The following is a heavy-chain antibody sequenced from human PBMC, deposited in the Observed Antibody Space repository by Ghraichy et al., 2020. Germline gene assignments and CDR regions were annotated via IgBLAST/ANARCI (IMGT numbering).Heavy chain of an antibody. J-gene: IGHJ5*02. CDR2: ISSSSSYI. Sequence: GGSLRLSCAASGFTFSSYSMNWVRQAPGKGLEWVSSISSSSSYIYYADSVKGRFTISRDNSKNTLYLQMNSLRAEDTAVYYCAKDPRTYYYDSSGYDNWFDPWGQGTLVTVSS. D-gene: IGHD3-22*01. CDR3: AKDPRTYYYDSSGYDNWFDP. CDR1: GFTFSSYS. V-gene: IGHV3-21*04.